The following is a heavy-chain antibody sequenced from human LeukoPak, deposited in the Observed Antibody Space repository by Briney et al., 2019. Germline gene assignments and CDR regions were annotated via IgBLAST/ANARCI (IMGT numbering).Heavy chain of an antibody. D-gene: IGHD3-22*01. CDR3: ARPGYYDTSRYWHDC. CDR1: GFTFRSYW. J-gene: IGHJ4*02. CDR2: IKGDGSEK. Sequence: QAGGSLRLSCAASGFTFRSYWMSWLHQAPGKGLEWVANIKGDGSEKYYVDSVKGRFTISRDNAKSSLYLQMNSLRAEDTAVYYCARPGYYDTSRYWHDCWGQGTLVTVSS. V-gene: IGHV3-7*01.